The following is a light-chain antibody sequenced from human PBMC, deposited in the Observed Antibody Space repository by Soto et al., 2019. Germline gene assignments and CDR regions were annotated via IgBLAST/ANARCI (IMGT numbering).Light chain of an antibody. CDR2: DNF. CDR3: GTWDSSLSAVV. Sequence: QSVLTQPPSVSAAPGQKVTISCSGSSSNIGKNYVSWYQQVPGSAPKLLIYDNFERPSGIPDRFSASKSGTSATLGITGLQTGDEADYYCGTWDSSLSAVVFGGGTKLTVL. V-gene: IGLV1-51*01. CDR1: SSNIGKNY. J-gene: IGLJ2*01.